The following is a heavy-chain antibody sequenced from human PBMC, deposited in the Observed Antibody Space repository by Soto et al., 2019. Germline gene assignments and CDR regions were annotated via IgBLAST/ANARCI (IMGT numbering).Heavy chain of an antibody. J-gene: IGHJ4*02. Sequence: ASVKVSCKASGGTFSSYAISWVRQAPGQGLEWMGGIIPIFGTANYAQKFQGRVTITADESTSTAYMELSSLRSEDTAVYYCARELSFGSGSYYSDWGQGTLVTVSS. CDR3: ARELSFGSGSYYSD. D-gene: IGHD3-10*01. CDR2: IIPIFGTA. V-gene: IGHV1-69*13. CDR1: GGTFSSYA.